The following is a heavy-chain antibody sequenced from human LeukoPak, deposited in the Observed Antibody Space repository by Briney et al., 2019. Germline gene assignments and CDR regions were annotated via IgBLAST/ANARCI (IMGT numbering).Heavy chain of an antibody. CDR1: GFSFSSFV. D-gene: IGHD2-8*02. Sequence: GGSLRLSCAASGFSFSSFVMHWVRQAPGKGREWVAFIRYDGNIKYYAESVRGRFAISRDNSKNTLFLQMNSLRAEDTAVYYCAGGPGYCTGGTCFDYWGQGTLVTVSS. CDR2: IRYDGNIK. J-gene: IGHJ4*02. CDR3: AGGPGYCTGGTCFDY. V-gene: IGHV3-30*02.